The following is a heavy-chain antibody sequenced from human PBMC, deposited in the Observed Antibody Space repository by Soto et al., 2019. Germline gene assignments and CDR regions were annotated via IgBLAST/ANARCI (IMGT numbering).Heavy chain of an antibody. Sequence: GWSLRLSCAASGFTFSSYAMSWVRHAQGKGLEWVSGISGSGDKTYYADSVKGRFTIYRDNSKNTLYLQMNSLRAEDTAVYYCAKDGKIAAAGTWVKYFDYWGQGTMVSV. J-gene: IGHJ4*02. CDR3: AKDGKIAAAGTWVKYFDY. D-gene: IGHD6-13*01. V-gene: IGHV3-23*01. CDR2: ISGSGDKT. CDR1: GFTFSSYA.